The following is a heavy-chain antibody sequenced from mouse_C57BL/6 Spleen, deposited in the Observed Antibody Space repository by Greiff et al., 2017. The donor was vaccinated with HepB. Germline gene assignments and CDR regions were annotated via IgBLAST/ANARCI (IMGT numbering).Heavy chain of an antibody. V-gene: IGHV1-19*01. D-gene: IGHD2-4*01. CDR1: GYTFTDYY. CDR3: ARFFYDYDDY. CDR2: INPYNGGT. Sequence: EVQLQQSGPVLVKPGASVKMSCRASGYTFTDYYMNWVKQSHGKSLEWIGVINPYNGGTSYNQKFKGKATLTVDKSSSTAYMELNSLTSEDSAVYDCARFFYDYDDYWGQGTTLTVSS. J-gene: IGHJ2*01.